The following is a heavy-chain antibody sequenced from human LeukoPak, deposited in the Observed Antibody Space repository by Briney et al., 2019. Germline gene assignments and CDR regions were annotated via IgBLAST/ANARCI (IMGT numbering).Heavy chain of an antibody. D-gene: IGHD6-13*01. V-gene: IGHV1-18*04. Sequence: GASVKVSCKASGYTFTSYGISWVQQAPGQGLEWMGWISAYNGNTNYAQKLQGRVTMTTDTSTSTAYMELRSLRSDDTAVYYCARDPHIAAAGYNWFDPWGQGTLVTVSS. J-gene: IGHJ5*02. CDR2: ISAYNGNT. CDR3: ARDPHIAAAGYNWFDP. CDR1: GYTFTSYG.